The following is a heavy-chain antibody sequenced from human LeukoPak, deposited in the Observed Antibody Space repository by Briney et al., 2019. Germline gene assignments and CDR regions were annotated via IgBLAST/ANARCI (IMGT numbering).Heavy chain of an antibody. D-gene: IGHD1-26*01. V-gene: IGHV3-74*01. CDR2: INTDGNIT. J-gene: IGHJ4*02. CDR1: GLTFSSYW. CDR3: AREFSGSSSRHFDY. Sequence: GGSLRLSCVASGLTFSSYWMHWVRQAPGKGLVWVSRINTDGNITTYADSVKGRFTISRDNAKNALYLQINSLRADDTAVYYCAREFSGSSSRHFDYWGQGTLATVSS.